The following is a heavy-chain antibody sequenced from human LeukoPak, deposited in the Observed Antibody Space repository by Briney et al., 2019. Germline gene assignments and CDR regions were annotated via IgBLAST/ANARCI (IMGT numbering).Heavy chain of an antibody. J-gene: IGHJ5*02. D-gene: IGHD2-2*01. V-gene: IGHV1-69*02. Sequence: ASVKVSFKASGGTFSSYTISWVRQAPGQGLEWMGRIIPILGIANYAQKFQGRVTITADKSTSTAYMELSSLRSEDTAVYYCAGCYCSGTSCYNWFDPWGQGTLVTVSS. CDR1: GGTFSSYT. CDR3: AGCYCSGTSCYNWFDP. CDR2: IIPILGIA.